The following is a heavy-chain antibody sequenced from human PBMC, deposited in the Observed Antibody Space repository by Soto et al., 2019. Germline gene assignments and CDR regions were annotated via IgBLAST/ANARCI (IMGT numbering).Heavy chain of an antibody. J-gene: IGHJ6*02. V-gene: IGHV2-26*01. D-gene: IGHD3-9*01. CDR3: ARMKVDSSQFYYAMDV. CDR2: IFSDNER. CDR1: GFSLTTGKMG. Sequence: SGPTLVNPTETLTLTCTVSGFSLTTGKMGVSWIRQPPGKALEWLANIFSDNERSYSTSLQGRLTISKDTPCRQVVLSMTNVDPVDTATYYCARMKVDSSQFYYAMDVWCQGTTVTVSS.